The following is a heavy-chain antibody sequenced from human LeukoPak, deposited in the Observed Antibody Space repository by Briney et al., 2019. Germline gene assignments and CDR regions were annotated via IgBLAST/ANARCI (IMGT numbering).Heavy chain of an antibody. CDR2: ISYDGSNK. Sequence: PGRSLRLSCAASGFTFSSYAMHWVRQAPGKGLEWVAVISYDGSNKYYADSVKGRFTISRDNSKNTLYLQMNSLGAEDTAVYYCARERYSSSWNHFDYWGQGTLVTVSS. CDR1: GFTFSSYA. V-gene: IGHV3-30-3*01. J-gene: IGHJ4*02. D-gene: IGHD6-13*01. CDR3: ARERYSSSWNHFDY.